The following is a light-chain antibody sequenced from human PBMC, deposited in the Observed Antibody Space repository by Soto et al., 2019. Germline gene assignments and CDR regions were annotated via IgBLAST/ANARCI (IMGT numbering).Light chain of an antibody. CDR3: QSYDSSLSVV. Sequence: QSVLTQPPSVSGAPGPRVTISCTGSSSNIGAGYDVHWYQQLPGPAPKLLIYGNNNRPSGVPDRFSGSKSGTSASLAITGLQAEDEADYYCQSYDSSLSVVFGGGTKLTVL. CDR2: GNN. CDR1: SSNIGAGYD. J-gene: IGLJ2*01. V-gene: IGLV1-40*01.